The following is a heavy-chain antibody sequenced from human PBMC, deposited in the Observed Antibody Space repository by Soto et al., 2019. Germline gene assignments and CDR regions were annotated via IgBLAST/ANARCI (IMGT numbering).Heavy chain of an antibody. Sequence: GAAVKVSCKASGYTFTNYYVHWVRQAPGPGLEWIGIINPSGGNTNYAQMFQGRVTMTRDTSTSTVYMELTSLRSEDTAVYYCAREREWGEKDYFDHWGQGTPVTVSS. CDR2: INPSGGNT. V-gene: IGHV1-46*01. J-gene: IGHJ4*02. CDR3: AREREWGEKDYFDH. D-gene: IGHD1-26*01. CDR1: GYTFTNYY.